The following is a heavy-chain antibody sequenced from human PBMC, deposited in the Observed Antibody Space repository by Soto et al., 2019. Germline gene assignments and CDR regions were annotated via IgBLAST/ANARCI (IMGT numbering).Heavy chain of an antibody. CDR1: GGSFSGYY. D-gene: IGHD2-2*01. Sequence: PSETLSLTCAVYGGSFSGYYWSWIRQPPGKGLEWIGEINHSGSTNYNPSLKSRVTISVDTSKNQFSLKLSSVTAADTAVYYCARGDIVVVPAERTYYYYMDVWGKGTTVTVSS. V-gene: IGHV4-34*01. CDR2: INHSGST. J-gene: IGHJ6*03. CDR3: ARGDIVVVPAERTYYYYMDV.